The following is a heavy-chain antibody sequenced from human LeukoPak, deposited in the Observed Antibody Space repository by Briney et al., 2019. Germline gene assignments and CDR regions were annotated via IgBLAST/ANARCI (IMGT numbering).Heavy chain of an antibody. J-gene: IGHJ6*02. V-gene: IGHV3-53*01. D-gene: IGHD3/OR15-3a*01. CDR3: ARDRMIFGVEV. Sequence: GGSLRLSCAASGFTVSSNYMSWVRQAPGKGLEWVSVIYSGGSTYYADSVKGRFTISRDNSKNTLYLQMNSLRAEDTAVNYCARDRMIFGVEVWGQGTTVTVSS. CDR1: GFTVSSNY. CDR2: IYSGGST.